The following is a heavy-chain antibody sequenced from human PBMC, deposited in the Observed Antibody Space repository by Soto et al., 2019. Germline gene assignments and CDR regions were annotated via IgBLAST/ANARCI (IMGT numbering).Heavy chain of an antibody. J-gene: IGHJ4*02. CDR1: GESFSGYY. CDR3: AGNIVATISSFDY. Sequence: SETLSLTCAVYGESFSGYYWSWIRQPPGKGLEWIGEINHSGSTNYNPSLKSRVTMSVDTSKNQFSLKLSSVTAADTAVYYCAGNIVATISSFDYWGQGTLVTVSS. CDR2: INHSGST. V-gene: IGHV4-34*01. D-gene: IGHD5-12*01.